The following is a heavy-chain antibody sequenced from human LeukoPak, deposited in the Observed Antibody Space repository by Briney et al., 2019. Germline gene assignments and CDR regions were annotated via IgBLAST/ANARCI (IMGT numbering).Heavy chain of an antibody. Sequence: SETVSLTCAVYGGSFSGYYWSWIRQPPGKGLEWIGEINHSGSTNYNPSLKSRVTISVDTSKNQFSLKLRSVTAADTAVYYCARRPRNDILTGTPFDYWGQGILVTVSS. D-gene: IGHD3-9*01. CDR2: INHSGST. V-gene: IGHV4-34*01. CDR3: ARRPRNDILTGTPFDY. CDR1: GGSFSGYY. J-gene: IGHJ4*02.